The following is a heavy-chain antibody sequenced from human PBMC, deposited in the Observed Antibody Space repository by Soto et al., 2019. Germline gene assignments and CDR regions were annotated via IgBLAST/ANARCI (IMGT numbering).Heavy chain of an antibody. CDR1: GYSFTSYL. CDR2: IYPCDSDT. V-gene: IGHV5-51*01. CDR3: ARARYYYYSSGYPKPYYFDY. J-gene: IGHJ4*02. D-gene: IGHD3-22*01. Sequence: GEALKISCNDSGYSFTSYLIGWVRQIPGKGLEWMGIIYPCDSDTRYSPSLQGQVSISADKAISTGYLQWSSLKAADTAMYYCARARYYYYSSGYPKPYYFDYCGQGTLVTVSS.